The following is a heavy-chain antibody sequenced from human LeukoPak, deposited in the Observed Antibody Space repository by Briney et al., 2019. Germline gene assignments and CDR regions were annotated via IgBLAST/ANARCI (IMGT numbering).Heavy chain of an antibody. CDR3: ARDPEATVVTPVDY. V-gene: IGHV1-18*01. Sequence: ASVKVSCKASGYTFTSYGISWVRQAPGQGLEWMGWISAYNGNTNYAQNLQGRVTMTTDTVTSTAYMELRSLRSDDTAVYYCARDPEATVVTPVDYWGQGTLVTVSS. D-gene: IGHD4-23*01. J-gene: IGHJ4*02. CDR1: GYTFTSYG. CDR2: ISAYNGNT.